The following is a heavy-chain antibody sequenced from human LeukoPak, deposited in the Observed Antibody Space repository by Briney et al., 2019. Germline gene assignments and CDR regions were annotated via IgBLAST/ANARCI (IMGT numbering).Heavy chain of an antibody. CDR1: GYTFSDYY. J-gene: IGHJ3*02. Sequence: ASVKVSCKASGYTFSDYYVHWVRQAPGQGLEWMGWINPRSGDTNYLEKFQGRVTVTRDTSISAGYLELNRLTSDDTAVYFCAREGGAYTTWWKAFDMWGQGTLVSVSS. D-gene: IGHD3-16*01. CDR3: AREGGAYTTWWKAFDM. CDR2: INPRSGDT. V-gene: IGHV1-2*02.